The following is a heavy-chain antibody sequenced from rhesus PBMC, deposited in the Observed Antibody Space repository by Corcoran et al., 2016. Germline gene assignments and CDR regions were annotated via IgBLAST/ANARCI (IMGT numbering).Heavy chain of an antibody. Sequence: DVQLVESGGGLVKPGGSLRLSCVASGFTFSSYEMHWVRQAPGKGLEWVSVISESGGTIYYADSVKCRFTNSRDNAKNSLFLKMNSLIAEDTAVYYCTRALPYSSGWYDFDYWGQGVLVTVSS. CDR2: ISESGGTI. CDR3: TRALPYSSGWYDFDY. D-gene: IGHD6-31*01. V-gene: IGHV3-100*02. J-gene: IGHJ4*01. CDR1: GFTFSSYE.